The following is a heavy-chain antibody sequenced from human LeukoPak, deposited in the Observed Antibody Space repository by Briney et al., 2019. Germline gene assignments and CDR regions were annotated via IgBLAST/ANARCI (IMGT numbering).Heavy chain of an antibody. D-gene: IGHD2-15*01. V-gene: IGHV3-23*01. J-gene: IGHJ4*02. CDR3: AKEPGLCYSVTPFDY. CDR2: ISGSGGST. CDR1: GFTFRSYA. Sequence: PGGSLRLSCAASGFTFRSYAMSWVRQAPGKGLEWVSAISGSGGSTYYADSVKGRFTISRDNSKNTLYLQMNSLRAEDTAVYYCAKEPGLCYSVTPFDYWGQGTLITVSS.